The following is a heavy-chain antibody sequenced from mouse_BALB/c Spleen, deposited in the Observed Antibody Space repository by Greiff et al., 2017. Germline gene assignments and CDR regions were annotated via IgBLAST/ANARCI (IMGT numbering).Heavy chain of an antibody. J-gene: IGHJ3*01. V-gene: IGHV1-7*01. CDR3: ARKEYGNGPY. CDR1: GYTFTSYW. D-gene: IGHD2-10*02. CDR2: INPSTGYT. Sequence: QVQLQQSGAELAKPGASVKMSCKASGYTFTSYWMHWVKQRPGQGLEWIGYINPSTGYTEYNQKFKDKATLTADKSSSTAYMQLSSLTSEDSAVYYCARKEYGNGPYWGQGTLVTVSA.